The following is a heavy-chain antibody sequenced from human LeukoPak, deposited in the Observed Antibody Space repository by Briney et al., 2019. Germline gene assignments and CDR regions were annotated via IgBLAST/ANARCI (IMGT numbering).Heavy chain of an antibody. Sequence: GRSLRLSCAASGFTFSSYAMHWVRQAPGKGLEWVAVISYDGSNKYYADSVKGRFTISRDNSKNTLYLQMNSLRAEDTAVYYCARAHQPQWELLGYWGQGTLVTVSS. J-gene: IGHJ4*02. CDR1: GFTFSSYA. D-gene: IGHD1-26*01. CDR3: ARAHQPQWELLGY. V-gene: IGHV3-30-3*01. CDR2: ISYDGSNK.